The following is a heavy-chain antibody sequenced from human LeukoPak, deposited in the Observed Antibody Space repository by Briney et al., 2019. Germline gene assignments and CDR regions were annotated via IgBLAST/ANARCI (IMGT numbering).Heavy chain of an antibody. Sequence: PSETLSLTCTVSGASISSSYWSWIRQPPGKGLEWIGYIYYSGSTNYNPSLKSRVTISVDTSKNQFSLKLSSVTAADTAVYYCARRYVLRYFDWLLDNWFDPWGQGTLVTVSS. D-gene: IGHD3-9*01. CDR2: IYYSGST. CDR3: ARRYVLRYFDWLLDNWFDP. J-gene: IGHJ5*02. V-gene: IGHV4-59*12. CDR1: GASISSSY.